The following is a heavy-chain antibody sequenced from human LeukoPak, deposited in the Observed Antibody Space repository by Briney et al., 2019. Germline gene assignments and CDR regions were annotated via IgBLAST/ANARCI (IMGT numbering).Heavy chain of an antibody. V-gene: IGHV4-30-2*01. J-gene: IGHJ4*02. CDR1: GGSISSGGYY. CDR2: IYHSGST. D-gene: IGHD3-10*01. Sequence: SETLSLTCTVSGGSISSGGYYWSWIRQPPGKGLEWIGYIYHSGSTYYNPSLKSRATISVDRSKNQFSLKLSSVTAADTAVYYCAGSGGPGLFDYWGQGTLVTVSS. CDR3: AGSGGPGLFDY.